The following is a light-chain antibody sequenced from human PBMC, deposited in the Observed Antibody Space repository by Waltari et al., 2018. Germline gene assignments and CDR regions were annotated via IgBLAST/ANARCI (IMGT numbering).Light chain of an antibody. CDR1: SSDIGANNY. CDR2: HVT. V-gene: IGLV2-14*01. J-gene: IGLJ3*02. Sequence: QSALTQPASVSVSPGQSITISCTGTSSDIGANNYVSWYRQHPGKAPKLILYHVTTRPSGVSNRFSGSKSGNTASLTISGLQAEDEADYFCSSYTNTYTRVFGGGTKLTVL. CDR3: SSYTNTYTRV.